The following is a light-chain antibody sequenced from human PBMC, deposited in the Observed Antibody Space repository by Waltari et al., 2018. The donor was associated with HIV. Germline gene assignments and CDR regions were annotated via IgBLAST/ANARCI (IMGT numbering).Light chain of an antibody. CDR1: SANLGSSD. CDR3: ATWDDSLSGVV. Sequence: QSVLTQPPSASGTPGKKVTISCSGSSANLGSSDISCYQQLPGAAPQLLKYKNDQRPSGVPDRFSGSKSGTSASLAISGLRAEDEADYTCATWDDSLSGVVFGGGTKLNVL. V-gene: IGLV1-47*01. CDR2: KND. J-gene: IGLJ3*02.